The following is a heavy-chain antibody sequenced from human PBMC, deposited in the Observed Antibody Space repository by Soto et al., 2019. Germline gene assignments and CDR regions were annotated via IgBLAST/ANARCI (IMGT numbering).Heavy chain of an antibody. V-gene: IGHV4-34*01. J-gene: IGHJ6*02. CDR2: INHSEST. CDR1: GGSFSGYY. CDR3: ARVRHGGWLAYYYYYGMDV. Sequence: SETLSLTCAVYGGSFSGYYWSWIRQPPGKGLEWIGEINHSESTNYNPSLKSRVTISVDTSKNQFSLKLSSVTAADTAVYYCARVRHGGWLAYYYYYGMDVWGQGTTVTVSS. D-gene: IGHD6-19*01.